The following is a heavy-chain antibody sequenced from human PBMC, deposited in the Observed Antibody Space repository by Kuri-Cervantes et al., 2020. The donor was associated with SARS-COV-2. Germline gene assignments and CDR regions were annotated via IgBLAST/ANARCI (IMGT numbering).Heavy chain of an antibody. CDR2: FIPIFGTA. J-gene: IGHJ4*02. V-gene: IGHV1-69*13. Sequence: SVKVSCKASGGTFSSYATSWVRQAPGQGLEWIGGFIPIFGTANYAQKFQGRVTITADESTSTAYMELSSLRSEDTAVYYCARVRRRETRPIPISHPQSSSWSGAFDYWGQGTLVTVSS. CDR3: ARVRRRETRPIPISHPQSSSWSGAFDY. CDR1: GGTFSSYA. D-gene: IGHD6-13*01.